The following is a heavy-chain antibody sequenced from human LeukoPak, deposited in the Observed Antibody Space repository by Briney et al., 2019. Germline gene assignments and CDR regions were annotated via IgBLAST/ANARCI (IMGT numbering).Heavy chain of an antibody. CDR2: IKQDGSEK. J-gene: IGHJ4*02. CDR3: AREGDISVITYAY. CDR1: GFTFSSFW. Sequence: GGSLRPSCAASGFTFSSFWMNWLRQAPGKGLEWVANIKQDGSEKYYADSVKGRFTIPRDNAKNSLFLQMNSLRAEDTAVYYCAREGDISVITYAYWGQGTLVTVSS. V-gene: IGHV3-7*01. D-gene: IGHD5-12*01.